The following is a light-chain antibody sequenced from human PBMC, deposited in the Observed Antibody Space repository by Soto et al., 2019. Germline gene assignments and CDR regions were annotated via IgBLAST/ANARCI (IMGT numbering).Light chain of an antibody. CDR1: SSDIGTYDY. Sequence: QSVLTQPPSASGSPGQSVTISCTGTSSDIGTYDYVSWYQHLPDKAPKLIIYEVSKRPSGVPDRFSGSKSGNTASLTVSGLQAEDEGDYYCCSYGGANNFYVFGTGTKVTV. CDR2: EVS. CDR3: CSYGGANNFYV. V-gene: IGLV2-8*01. J-gene: IGLJ1*01.